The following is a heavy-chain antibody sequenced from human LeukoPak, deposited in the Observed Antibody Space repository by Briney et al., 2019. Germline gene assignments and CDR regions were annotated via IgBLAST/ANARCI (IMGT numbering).Heavy chain of an antibody. J-gene: IGHJ4*02. D-gene: IGHD3-22*01. CDR1: GFTFSSYT. CDR3: ARAQYYYDSSVGY. Sequence: GGSLRLSCAASGFTFSSYTMSWVRQAPGKGLEWVSTITTSDGNTYYADSVKGRFTVSRDNAKNSLYLQINSLRAEDTAVYHCARAQYYYDSSVGYWGQGTLVTVSS. V-gene: IGHV3-23*01. CDR2: ITTSDGNT.